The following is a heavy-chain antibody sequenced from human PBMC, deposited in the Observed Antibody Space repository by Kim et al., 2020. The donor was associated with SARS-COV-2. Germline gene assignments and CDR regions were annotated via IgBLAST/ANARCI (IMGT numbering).Heavy chain of an antibody. CDR1: EFTFRSYW. CDR3: ARAVLNSKRVFDI. D-gene: IGHD6-19*01. CDR2: INADGSST. V-gene: IGHV3-74*03. Sequence: GGSLRLSCAASEFTFRSYWMHWVRQPPGKELVFVPRINADGSSTTYEDSVKGRFTISRDNAKNTLYLQMNSLRAEDTAVYYCARAVLNSKRVFDI. J-gene: IGHJ3*02.